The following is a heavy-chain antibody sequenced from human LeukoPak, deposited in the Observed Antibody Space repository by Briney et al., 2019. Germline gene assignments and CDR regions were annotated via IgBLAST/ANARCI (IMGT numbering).Heavy chain of an antibody. Sequence: ASVKVSCKASGYTFTGYYMHWVRRAPGQGLEWMGWINPNSGGTNYAQKFQGRVTMTRDTSISTAYMELSRLRSDDTAVYYCARDGLYYYGSGSSSSYYYCGMDVWRQGTTVTVSS. V-gene: IGHV1-2*02. D-gene: IGHD3-10*01. CDR3: ARDGLYYYGSGSSSSYYYCGMDV. CDR1: GYTFTGYY. CDR2: INPNSGGT. J-gene: IGHJ6*02.